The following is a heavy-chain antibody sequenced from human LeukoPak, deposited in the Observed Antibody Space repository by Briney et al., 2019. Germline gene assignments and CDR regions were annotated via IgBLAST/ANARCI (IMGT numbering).Heavy chain of an antibody. CDR2: IYSSGST. D-gene: IGHD2-15*01. J-gene: IGHJ4*02. V-gene: IGHV4-4*07. CDR1: GGSIRSYY. CDR3: AREGRGSTPGY. Sequence: PSETLSLTCTVSGGSIRSYYWSWIRQPAGKGLEWIGRIYSSGSTDYNPSLKSRVTMSVDTSKNQFPLKLSSVTAADTAVYYCAREGRGSTPGYWGQGTLVTVSS.